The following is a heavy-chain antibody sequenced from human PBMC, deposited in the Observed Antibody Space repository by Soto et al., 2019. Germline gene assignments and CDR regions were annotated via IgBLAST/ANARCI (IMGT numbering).Heavy chain of an antibody. J-gene: IGHJ3*02. D-gene: IGHD3-22*01. Sequence: ASVKVSCKASGYTFTSYYMHWVRQAPGQGLEWMGIINPSGGSTSYAQKFQGRVTMTRDTSTSTVYMELSSLRSEDTAVYYCARALLITMILVVPNRFVAFDIWGQGTMVTV. V-gene: IGHV1-46*03. CDR2: INPSGGST. CDR3: ARALLITMILVVPNRFVAFDI. CDR1: GYTFTSYY.